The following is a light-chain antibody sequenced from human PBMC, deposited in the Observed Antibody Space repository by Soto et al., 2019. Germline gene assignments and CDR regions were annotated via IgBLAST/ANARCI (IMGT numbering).Light chain of an antibody. CDR2: GNS. CDR3: QSYDSSLSGVV. J-gene: IGLJ2*01. CDR1: SSNIGSGYD. V-gene: IGLV1-40*01. Sequence: QSVLTRRPSVSGAPGQRVTISCTGSSSNIGSGYDVHWYQQLPGTAPKLLIYGNSNRPSGVPDRFSGSKSGTSASLAITGLQAEDEADYYCQSYDSSLSGVVFGVGTKLTVL.